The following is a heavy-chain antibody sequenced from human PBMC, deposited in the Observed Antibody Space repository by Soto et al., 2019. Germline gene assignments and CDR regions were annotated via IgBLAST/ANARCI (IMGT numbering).Heavy chain of an antibody. CDR1: GGTFSSYT. CDR3: ARRYCSGGSCYSDAFDI. J-gene: IGHJ3*02. D-gene: IGHD2-15*01. V-gene: IGHV1-69*02. Sequence: QVQLVQSGAEVKKPGSSVKVSCKASGGTFSSYTISWVRQAPGQGLEWMGRIIPILGIANYAQKFQGRVTITADKSTSTAYMELSSLRSEDTAVYYCARRYCSGGSCYSDAFDIWGQGTMVTVSS. CDR2: IIPILGIA.